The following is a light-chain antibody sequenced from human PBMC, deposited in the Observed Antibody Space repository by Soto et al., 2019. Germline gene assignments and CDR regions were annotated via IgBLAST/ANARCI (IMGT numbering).Light chain of an antibody. CDR3: QQYGVSPPNT. Sequence: EIVLTQSPGTLSLSPGERATLSCRASQIVSSTYLAWFQQKPGQAPRLLIYGASTRATGIPDRFSGSGSGTDFTLNISGLEPEDFALYYCQQYGVSPPNTFGGGTKVEV. CDR1: QIVSSTY. CDR2: GAS. J-gene: IGKJ4*01. V-gene: IGKV3-20*01.